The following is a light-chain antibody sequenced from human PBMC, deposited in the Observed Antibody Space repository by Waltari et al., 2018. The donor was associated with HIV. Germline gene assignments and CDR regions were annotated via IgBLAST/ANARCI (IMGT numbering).Light chain of an antibody. CDR3: QSADSSGTYV. CDR2: KDS. Sequence: SYELTQPPSVSVSPGQTARITCSGAALPQNYVYWYQQRPGQAPVRVRDKDSERPSGVPERFSGSSSGTTVTVTISGVQAEDEAAYYCQSADSSGTYVFGTGTKVTVL. V-gene: IGLV3-25*03. CDR1: ALPQNY. J-gene: IGLJ1*01.